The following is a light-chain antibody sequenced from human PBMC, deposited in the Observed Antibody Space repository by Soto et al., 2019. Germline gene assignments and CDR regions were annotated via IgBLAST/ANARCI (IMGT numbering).Light chain of an antibody. J-gene: IGLJ2*01. CDR1: SRHSRYA. CDR2: VNSDGSH. Sequence: QPVLTQSPSASASLGASVKLTCTLSSRHSRYAIAWHQQQPEKGPLYLMKVNSDGSHNKGDGIPDRFSGSSSGAERYLTIYSIQSEDESDSSCQTWGAGIRVFGGGTKLTVL. V-gene: IGLV4-69*01. CDR3: QTWGAGIRV.